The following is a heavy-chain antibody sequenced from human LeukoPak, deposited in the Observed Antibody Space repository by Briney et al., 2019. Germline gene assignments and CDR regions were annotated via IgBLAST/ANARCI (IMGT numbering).Heavy chain of an antibody. Sequence: GGSLRLSCAASGFTFSSYAMHWVRQAPGKGLEYVSAISSNGGSTFYANSVKGRFTISRDTSKNTLYLQMGSLRADDMAVYYGVRVSGSYGYWGQGTLVTVSS. CDR2: ISSNGGST. CDR3: VRVSGSYGY. CDR1: GFTFSSYA. D-gene: IGHD1-26*01. J-gene: IGHJ4*02. V-gene: IGHV3-64*01.